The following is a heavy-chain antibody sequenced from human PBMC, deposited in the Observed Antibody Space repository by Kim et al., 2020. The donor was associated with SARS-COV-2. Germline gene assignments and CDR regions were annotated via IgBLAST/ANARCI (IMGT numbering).Heavy chain of an antibody. V-gene: IGHV4-34*01. Sequence: SETLSLTCAVYGGSFSGYYWSWIRQPPGKGLEWIGEINHSGSTNYNPSLKSRVTISVDTSKNQFSLKLSSVTAADTAVYYCARGRGCSGGSCYSNYYFDYWGQGTLVTVSS. CDR1: GGSFSGYY. D-gene: IGHD2-15*01. CDR3: ARGRGCSGGSCYSNYYFDY. CDR2: INHSGST. J-gene: IGHJ4*02.